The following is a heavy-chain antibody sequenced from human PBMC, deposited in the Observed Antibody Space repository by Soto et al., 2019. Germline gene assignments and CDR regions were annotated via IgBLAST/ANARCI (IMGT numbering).Heavy chain of an antibody. CDR1: GFTFSSYS. CDR3: ARDRIQLWSRGYYYYGMDV. V-gene: IGHV3-21*01. J-gene: IGHJ6*02. D-gene: IGHD5-18*01. CDR2: ISSSSSYI. Sequence: EVQLVESGGGLVKPGGSLRLSCAASGFTFSSYSMNWVRQAPGKGLEWVSSISSSSSYIYYADSVKGRFTISRDNAKNSLYLQMNSLRAEDTAVYYCARDRIQLWSRGYYYYGMDVWGQGTTVTVSS.